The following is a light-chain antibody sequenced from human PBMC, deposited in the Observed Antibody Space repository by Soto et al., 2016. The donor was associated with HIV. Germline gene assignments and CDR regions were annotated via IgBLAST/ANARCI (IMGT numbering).Light chain of an antibody. V-gene: IGLV3-1*01. CDR3: QAWDSGIAV. J-gene: IGLJ2*01. Sequence: SYDLTQPPSVSVSPGQTASITCSGNKLGDKYACWYQQKPGQSPVLVMYQDNKRPSGIPERFSGSDSGNTATLTISGTQSMDEADYFCQAWDSGIAVFGGGTKLT. CDR1: KLGDKY. CDR2: QDN.